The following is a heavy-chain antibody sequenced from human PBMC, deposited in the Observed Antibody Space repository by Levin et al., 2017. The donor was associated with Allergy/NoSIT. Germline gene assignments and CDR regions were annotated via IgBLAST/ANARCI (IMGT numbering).Heavy chain of an antibody. CDR2: ISTYNGNT. CDR3: ARDLLVVPIAIRDDYFDY. Sequence: ASVKVSCKASGYTFTKYGITWVRQAPGQGLEWVGWISTYNGNTNYAQKFQGRVTLTTDTSTRTAYMELRSLRSDDTAVYYCARDLLVVPIAIRDDYFDYWGQGTLVTVSS. D-gene: IGHD2-21*01. V-gene: IGHV1-18*01. CDR1: GYTFTKYG. J-gene: IGHJ4*02.